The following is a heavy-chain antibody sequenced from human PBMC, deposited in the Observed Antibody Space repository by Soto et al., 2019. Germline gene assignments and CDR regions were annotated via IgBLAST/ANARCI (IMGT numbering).Heavy chain of an antibody. CDR1: GYSFANYW. CDR3: AKASGNFDY. D-gene: IGHD6-6*01. Sequence: PGEALRISWKGSGYSFANYWIGWVRQMPGKGLEWMGIIYPHDSDTRYSPSFQGQVTISADKSISTAYLQWSSLKASDTAMYYCAKASGNFDYWGQGTLLTVSS. V-gene: IGHV5-51*01. J-gene: IGHJ4*02. CDR2: IYPHDSDT.